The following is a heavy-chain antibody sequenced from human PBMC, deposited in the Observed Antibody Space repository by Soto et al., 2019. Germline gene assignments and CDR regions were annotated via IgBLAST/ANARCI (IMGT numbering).Heavy chain of an antibody. V-gene: IGHV3-66*04. CDR2: IYIDGRT. Sequence: EVHLVESGGGLVQPGESLRLSCAASGFTVSNNYLGWVRQAPGKGLEWVSSIYIDGRTYYADFVRGRFTISTDSSKDTLHLQMNGLRVDDTAMYYCARHVGSYWYFDLWGRGTLVTVSS. CDR3: ARHVGSYWYFDL. D-gene: IGHD1-26*01. J-gene: IGHJ2*01. CDR1: GFTVSNNY.